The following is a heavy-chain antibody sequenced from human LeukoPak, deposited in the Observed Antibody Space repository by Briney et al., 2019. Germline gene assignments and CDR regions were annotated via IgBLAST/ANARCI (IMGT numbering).Heavy chain of an antibody. Sequence: PGGSLRLSCAASGFTFSIYWMHWVRQAPGKGLVWVSRNTDGSSTSYADSVKGRFTISRDNAKNTLYLQMNSLRAEDTAVYYCARGYHGVAAPDMDVWGKGTTVTVSS. CDR2: NTDGSST. CDR3: ARGYHGVAAPDMDV. CDR1: GFTFSIYW. D-gene: IGHD6-13*01. J-gene: IGHJ6*03. V-gene: IGHV3-74*01.